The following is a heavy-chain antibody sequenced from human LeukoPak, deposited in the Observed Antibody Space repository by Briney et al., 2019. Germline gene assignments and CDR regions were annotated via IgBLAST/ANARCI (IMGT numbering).Heavy chain of an antibody. CDR3: ARPYGSGLFDP. CDR1: GGSISSSSYY. J-gene: IGHJ5*02. CDR2: IYYSGST. Sequence: SETLSLTCTVSGGSISSSSYYWGWIRQPPGKGLEWIGSIYYSGSTYSNPSLKSRVTISVDTPKNQFSLKLSSMTAADTAVYYCARPYGSGLFDPWGQGTLVTVSS. D-gene: IGHD3-10*01. V-gene: IGHV4-39*01.